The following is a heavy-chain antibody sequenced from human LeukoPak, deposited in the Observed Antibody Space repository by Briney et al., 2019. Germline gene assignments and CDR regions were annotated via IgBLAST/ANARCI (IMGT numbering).Heavy chain of an antibody. Sequence: ASVKVSCKASGYTFTSYYMHWVRQAPGQGLEWMGIINPSGGSTSYAQKFQGRVTMTRDMSTSTVYMELSSLRSEDTAVYYCARDNGVTVTLSYFDYWGQGTLVTVSS. CDR1: GYTFTSYY. V-gene: IGHV1-46*01. J-gene: IGHJ4*02. CDR2: INPSGGST. D-gene: IGHD4-11*01. CDR3: ARDNGVTVTLSYFDY.